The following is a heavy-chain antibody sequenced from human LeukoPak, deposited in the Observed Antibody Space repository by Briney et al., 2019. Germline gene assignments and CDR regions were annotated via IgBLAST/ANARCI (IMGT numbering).Heavy chain of an antibody. CDR2: INHSGST. Sequence: SETLSLTCAVYGGPFSGYYWSWIRQPPGKGLEWIGEINHSGSTNYNPSLKSRVTISVDTSKNQFSLKLSSVTAADTAVYYCARGGPGGSGSYYNPRYYGMDVWGKGTTVTVSS. CDR1: GGPFSGYY. V-gene: IGHV4-34*01. D-gene: IGHD3-10*01. CDR3: ARGGPGGSGSYYNPRYYGMDV. J-gene: IGHJ6*04.